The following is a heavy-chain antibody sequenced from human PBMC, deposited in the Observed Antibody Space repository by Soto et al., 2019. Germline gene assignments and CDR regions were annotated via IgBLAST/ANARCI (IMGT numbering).Heavy chain of an antibody. V-gene: IGHV3-53*04. Sequence: EVQLVESGGGLVQPGGSLRLSCAASGIIVKSNYMNWVRQAPGKGLEWVSIIYSGGSTYYADSVKGRFTISRHDSKDTPHLQMSRLRREDTATYYCASGVFGQADSWGQGTLVIVSS. CDR3: ASGVFGQADS. J-gene: IGHJ5*01. CDR2: IYSGGST. D-gene: IGHD2-21*01. CDR1: GIIVKSNY.